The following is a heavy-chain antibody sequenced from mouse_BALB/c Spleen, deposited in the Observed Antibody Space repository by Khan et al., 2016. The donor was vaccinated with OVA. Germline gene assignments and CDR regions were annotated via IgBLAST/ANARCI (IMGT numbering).Heavy chain of an antibody. Sequence: EVQLQEPGAELGRPGSSVKLSCKTSGSTFTSYGIKWVKQRPGQGLEWIGYIYPGNGYTEYNERFQGKAILTSDTSSSTAYMQLRSLTSEDSAMYFCTTAYYRYYMDYWGQGTILTVSS. D-gene: IGHD2-14*01. CDR1: GSTFTSYG. CDR2: IYPGNGYT. CDR3: TTAYYRYYMDY. J-gene: IGHJ2*01. V-gene: IGHV1S134*01.